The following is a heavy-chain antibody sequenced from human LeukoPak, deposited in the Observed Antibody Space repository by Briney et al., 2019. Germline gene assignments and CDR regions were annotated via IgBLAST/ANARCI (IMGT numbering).Heavy chain of an antibody. CDR1: GFTFSNFA. Sequence: GGSLRLSCSTSGFTFSNFAMSWVRQAPGKGLEWVSSITGHSRYTYVVDSLKGRTSISRDNSKNTLYLQMNSLGAEDTAVYYCAKDQNWRISSGYPPDYWGQGTLVTVSS. J-gene: IGHJ4*02. CDR3: AKDQNWRISSGYPPDY. D-gene: IGHD3-22*01. V-gene: IGHV3-23*01. CDR2: ITGHSRYT.